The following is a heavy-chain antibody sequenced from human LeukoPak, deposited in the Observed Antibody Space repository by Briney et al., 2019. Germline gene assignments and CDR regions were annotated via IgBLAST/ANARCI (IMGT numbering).Heavy chain of an antibody. D-gene: IGHD2-15*01. Sequence: SETLSLTCTVSDXSISSYYWSWIRQPPGKGLEWIGYIYYSGSTNYNPSLKSRVTMSVDTSKNQLSLRLSSVTAADTAVYYCARDQGVETYWGQGTLVTVSS. CDR2: IYYSGST. CDR1: DXSISSYY. V-gene: IGHV4-59*12. CDR3: ARDQGVETY. J-gene: IGHJ4*02.